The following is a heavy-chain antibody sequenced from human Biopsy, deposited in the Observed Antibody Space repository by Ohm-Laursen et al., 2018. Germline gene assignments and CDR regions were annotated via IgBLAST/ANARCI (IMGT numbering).Heavy chain of an antibody. V-gene: IGHV1-8*01. J-gene: IGHJ3*02. CDR2: MIPSSGKT. CDR1: GYSFSTYD. Sequence: ASVKVSCKASGYSFSTYDVNWVRQARGQGLEWMGWMIPSSGKTGYAQKFQGRVTMTADTSTGTACMELRSLRSDDTAVYFCARSLSAIRVYAFDIGGQGTMVTVSS. D-gene: IGHD6-13*01. CDR3: ARSLSAIRVYAFDI.